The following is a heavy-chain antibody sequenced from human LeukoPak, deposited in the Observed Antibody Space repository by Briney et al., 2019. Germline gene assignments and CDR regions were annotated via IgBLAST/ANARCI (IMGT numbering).Heavy chain of an antibody. CDR2: IKQDGSEK. Sequence: GGSLRLSCAASGFTFSNAWMNWVRQAPGKGLEWVANIKQDGSEKYYVDSVKGRFTISRDNAKNSLYLQMNSLRAEDTAVYYCARDGLWFGELFYNWGQGTLVTVFS. CDR1: GFTFSNAW. J-gene: IGHJ4*02. CDR3: ARDGLWFGELFYN. V-gene: IGHV3-7*01. D-gene: IGHD3-10*01.